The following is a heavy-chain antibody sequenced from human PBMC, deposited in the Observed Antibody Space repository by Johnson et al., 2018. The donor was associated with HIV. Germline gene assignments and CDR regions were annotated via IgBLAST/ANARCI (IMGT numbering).Heavy chain of an antibody. V-gene: IGHV3-11*04. J-gene: IGHJ3*02. CDR1: GITFSDYY. Sequence: QVQLVESGGGLVKPGGSLRLSCAASGITFSDYYMSWIRQAPGKGLEWVSYISSSGNTIYYADSVKGRVTISRDNAKNSLYLQMNSLRAEDTAVYYCARRFFPGITVALDAFDIWGQGTMVTVSS. CDR3: ARRFFPGITVALDAFDI. D-gene: IGHD6-19*01. CDR2: ISSSGNTI.